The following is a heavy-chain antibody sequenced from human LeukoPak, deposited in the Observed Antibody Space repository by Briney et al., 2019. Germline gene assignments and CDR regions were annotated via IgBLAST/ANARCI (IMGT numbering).Heavy chain of an antibody. Sequence: GGSLRLSCAASGFTFSTYGMHWVRQAPGKGLEWVAVIWPNESNKYHADSVKGRFTISRDNYKSTLFLQMSSLAAEDTAVYYCVGELLTATGTIGAFDIWGRGTMVTVSS. CDR1: GFTFSTYG. CDR3: VGELLTATGTIGAFDI. V-gene: IGHV3-33*01. CDR2: IWPNESNK. J-gene: IGHJ3*02. D-gene: IGHD1-1*01.